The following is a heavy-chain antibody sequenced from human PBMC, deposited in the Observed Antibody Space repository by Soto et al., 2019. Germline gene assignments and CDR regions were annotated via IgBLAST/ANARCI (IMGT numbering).Heavy chain of an antibody. D-gene: IGHD6-13*01. CDR2: IYYSGSS. CDR1: GGSIGNSY. Sequence: QVQLQESGPGLVKPSETLSLTCTVSGGSIGNSYWSWIRQSPGKGLEWIGYIYYSGSSNYNPSLKRRVSISVDPSKNQFSLKLSSVTAADTAVYYCAKHSSSWTLFDYWGQGTLVIVSS. V-gene: IGHV4-59*08. CDR3: AKHSSSWTLFDY. J-gene: IGHJ4*02.